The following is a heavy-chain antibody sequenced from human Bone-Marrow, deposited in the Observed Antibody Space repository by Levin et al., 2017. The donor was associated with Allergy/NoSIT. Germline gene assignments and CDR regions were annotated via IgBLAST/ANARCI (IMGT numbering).Heavy chain of an antibody. Sequence: GGSLRLSCAASGFTFNSYSMNWVRQAPGKGLEWISYISSSGSTIYYAASVKGRFTIPRDNTKNSLYLQMNSLRGDDTAVYYCVRAASQVMIRGLRPSENYYYGLADWGQGTTVTVSS. J-gene: IGHJ6*02. D-gene: IGHD3-10*01. CDR3: VRAASQVMIRGLRPSENYYYGLAD. CDR1: GFTFNSYS. CDR2: ISSSGSTI. V-gene: IGHV3-48*04.